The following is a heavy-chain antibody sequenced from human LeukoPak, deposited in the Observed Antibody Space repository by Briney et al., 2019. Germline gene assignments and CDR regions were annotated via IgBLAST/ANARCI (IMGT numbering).Heavy chain of an antibody. D-gene: IGHD3-3*01. Sequence: RGSLRLSCAASGFTFSSYAMSWVRQAPGKGLEWVSAISGSGGSTYYADSVRGRFTISRDNSKNTLYLQMNSLRAEDTAVYYCAKDFWSGYYRDDYMDVWGKGTTVTVSS. CDR1: GFTFSSYA. CDR2: ISGSGGST. CDR3: AKDFWSGYYRDDYMDV. V-gene: IGHV3-23*01. J-gene: IGHJ6*03.